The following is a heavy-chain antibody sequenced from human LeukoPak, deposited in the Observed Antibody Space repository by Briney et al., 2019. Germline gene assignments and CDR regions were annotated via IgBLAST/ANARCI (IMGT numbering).Heavy chain of an antibody. J-gene: IGHJ4*02. Sequence: GGSLGLSCTASGFTFGDYAMSWIRQAPGKGLEWVGFIRSKAYGGTADYAASVKGRFTISRDDSKAIAYLQMNSLKTEDTAVYHCTRDRGAYNLYDYWGQGTLVTVSS. D-gene: IGHD1-1*01. CDR3: TRDRGAYNLYDY. CDR1: GFTFGDYA. V-gene: IGHV3-49*03. CDR2: IRSKAYGGTA.